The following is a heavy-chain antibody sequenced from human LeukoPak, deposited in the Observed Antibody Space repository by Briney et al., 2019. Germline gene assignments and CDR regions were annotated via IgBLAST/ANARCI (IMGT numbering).Heavy chain of an antibody. CDR2: ISGYDGNA. Sequence: ASVKVPCKTSGYTFNSFGITWVRQAPGQGLEWMGWISGYDGNAHSAQKFQGRVTMTTDTSTATGYMEVTSLRSDDTAVYFCARGNRGYSDHWGQGTLVTVSS. V-gene: IGHV1-18*01. CDR3: ARGNRGYSDH. J-gene: IGHJ4*02. CDR1: GYTFNSFG. D-gene: IGHD2/OR15-2a*01.